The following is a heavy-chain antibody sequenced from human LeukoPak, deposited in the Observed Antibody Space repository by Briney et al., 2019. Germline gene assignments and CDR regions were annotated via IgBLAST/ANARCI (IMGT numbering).Heavy chain of an antibody. D-gene: IGHD3-10*01. V-gene: IGHV1-2*04. Sequence: ASVKVSCKASGYTFTGYYMHWVRQAPGQGLEWMGWINPNSGGTNYAQKFQGWVTMTRDTSISTACMELSRLRSDDTAVYYCARAYYYGSGSYYGYWGQGTLVTVSS. CDR1: GYTFTGYY. CDR3: ARAYYYGSGSYYGY. J-gene: IGHJ4*02. CDR2: INPNSGGT.